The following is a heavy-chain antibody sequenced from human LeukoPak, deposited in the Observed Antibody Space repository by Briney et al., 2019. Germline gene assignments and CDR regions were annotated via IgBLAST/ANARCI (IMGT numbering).Heavy chain of an antibody. CDR3: ARDGSPGY. CDR1: GFTFSHYG. V-gene: IGHV3-30*02. J-gene: IGHJ4*02. CDR2: TPYDGNSE. D-gene: IGHD3-10*01. Sequence: KPGGSLRLSCASSGFTFSHYGMHWVRQAPGRGLEWVAFTPYDGNSEYCADSVKGRFTVSRDNSKNTLYLQMSSLSAEDTAVYFCARDGSPGYWGQGTLVTVPS.